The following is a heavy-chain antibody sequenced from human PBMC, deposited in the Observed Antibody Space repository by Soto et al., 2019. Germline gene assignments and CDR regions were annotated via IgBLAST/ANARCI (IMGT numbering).Heavy chain of an antibody. J-gene: IGHJ6*02. V-gene: IGHV3-9*01. CDR2: INWNSETV. CDR1: GFSFDDYA. CDR3: ARDQDLGGYDLRPMYGLDV. D-gene: IGHD5-12*01. Sequence: SLGLSCATSGFSFDDYAMHWVRQIPGKGLEWVSGINWNSETVGYADSVKGRFTISRDSAKNSLYLQMTTLRPEDTALYFCARDQDLGGYDLRPMYGLDVWGQGTTVTVSS.